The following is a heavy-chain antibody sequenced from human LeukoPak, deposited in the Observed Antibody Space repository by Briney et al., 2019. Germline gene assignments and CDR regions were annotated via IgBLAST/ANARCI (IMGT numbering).Heavy chain of an antibody. Sequence: GGSLRLSCAASGFTFSSYAMSWVRQAPGKGLEWVSAISGSGGSTYYADSVKGRFTIFRDNSKNTLYLQMNSLRAEDTAVYYCAKDGGYDILTGYHDYYFDYWGQGTLVTVSS. CDR1: GFTFSSYA. CDR3: AKDGGYDILTGYHDYYFDY. J-gene: IGHJ4*02. V-gene: IGHV3-23*01. D-gene: IGHD3-9*01. CDR2: ISGSGGST.